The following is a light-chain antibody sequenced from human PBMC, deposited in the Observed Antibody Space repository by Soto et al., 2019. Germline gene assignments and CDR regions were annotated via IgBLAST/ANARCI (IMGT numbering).Light chain of an antibody. CDR3: QHSYSSPWT. CDR2: AAS. J-gene: IGKJ1*01. CDR1: QPITNY. Sequence: DIQMTQSPSSLSASVGDRVTITCRASQPITNYLNWYQQKPGTAPKLLIYAASTLLSGVPSRFTGDGSGTDFTLTIDSLQAEDFATYFCQHSYSSPWTFGQGTRVEI. V-gene: IGKV1-39*01.